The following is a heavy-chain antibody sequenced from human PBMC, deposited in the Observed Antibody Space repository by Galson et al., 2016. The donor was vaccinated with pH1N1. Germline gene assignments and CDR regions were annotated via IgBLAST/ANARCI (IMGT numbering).Heavy chain of an antibody. CDR2: ISTRGST. J-gene: IGHJ3*01. CDR3: TRRGVFTSDAFHV. Sequence: ETLSLTCAVSGDSITSGYYWGWIRQAPGRGLEWLGRISTRGSTTYNPSLKSRVTISVDTSKNQFSLRLSSVTATDTALYYCTRRGVFTSDAFHVWGQGTMVTVSS. V-gene: IGHV4-38-2*01. D-gene: IGHD3-16*01. CDR1: GDSITSGYY.